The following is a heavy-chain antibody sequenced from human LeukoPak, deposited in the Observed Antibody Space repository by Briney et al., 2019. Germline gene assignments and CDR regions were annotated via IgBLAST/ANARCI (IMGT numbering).Heavy chain of an antibody. CDR2: ISGSGGST. Sequence: PGGSLRLSCATPGFIFSTYALSWVRQAPGKGLEWASSISGSGGSTYHADSVKGRFTISRDSSKNTLYLQMNSLRAEDTAIYYCARVIRAAPGKGYFDYWGQGTLVTVSS. V-gene: IGHV3-23*01. D-gene: IGHD6-13*01. CDR3: ARVIRAAPGKGYFDY. CDR1: GFIFSTYA. J-gene: IGHJ4*02.